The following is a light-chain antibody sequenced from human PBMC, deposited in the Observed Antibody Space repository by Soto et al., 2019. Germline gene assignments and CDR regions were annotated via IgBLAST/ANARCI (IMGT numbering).Light chain of an antibody. V-gene: IGKV1-5*01. CDR1: QSISSW. Sequence: DIQMTQSPSTLSASLGDRVTITCRASQSISSWLAWYQQKLGRAPRLLIYDASSLEGGVPSRFSGSGYGTEFTLTISSLQPDDFATYYCQQYNTYSSLTFGGGTKVDIK. CDR2: DAS. CDR3: QQYNTYSSLT. J-gene: IGKJ4*01.